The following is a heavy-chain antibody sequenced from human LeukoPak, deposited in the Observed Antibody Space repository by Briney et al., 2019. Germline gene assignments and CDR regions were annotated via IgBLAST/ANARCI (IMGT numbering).Heavy chain of an antibody. CDR3: ARLGAVATHFDY. V-gene: IGHV1-46*01. D-gene: IGHD4-23*01. CDR1: GYTFTSYY. Sequence: ASVKVSCKASGYTFTSYYMHWVRQAPGQGLEWMGIINPSGGSTSYAQKFQGRVTMTRDTSTNAAYMELRSLRSDDTAVYYCARLGAVATHFDYWGQGTLVTVSS. CDR2: INPSGGST. J-gene: IGHJ4*02.